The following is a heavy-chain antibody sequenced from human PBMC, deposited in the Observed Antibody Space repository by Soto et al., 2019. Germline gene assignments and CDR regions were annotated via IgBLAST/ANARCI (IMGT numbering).Heavy chain of an antibody. J-gene: IGHJ6*02. Sequence: SVKVSCKASGGSFSSYAISWVRQAPGQGLEWMGGVIPIVGTGNYAQNFQGRVTITADESTSTAYMELSSLRSEDTAMYYCARDLRAAGRPGMDVWGQGTTVTVSS. CDR1: GGSFSSYA. CDR2: VIPIVGTG. D-gene: IGHD6-13*01. CDR3: ARDLRAAGRPGMDV. V-gene: IGHV1-69*13.